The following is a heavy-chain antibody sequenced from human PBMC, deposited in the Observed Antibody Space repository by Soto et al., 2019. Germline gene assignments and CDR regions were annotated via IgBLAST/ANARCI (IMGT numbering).Heavy chain of an antibody. J-gene: IGHJ6*03. CDR1: GGSISSYY. D-gene: IGHD4-17*01. V-gene: IGHV4-59*01. Sequence: SETLSLTCTVSGGSISSYYWSWIRQPPGKGLEWIGYIYYSGSTNYNPSLKSRVTISVDTSKNQFSLKLSSVTAADTAVYYCARGPLIDYGDYYYYYMDVWGKGTTVTVSS. CDR3: ARGPLIDYGDYYYYYMDV. CDR2: IYYSGST.